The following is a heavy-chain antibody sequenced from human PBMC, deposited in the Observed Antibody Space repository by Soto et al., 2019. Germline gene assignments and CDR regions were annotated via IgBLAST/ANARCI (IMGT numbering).Heavy chain of an antibody. CDR2: ISSSSSYI. CDR3: ARGWFGDLGN. CDR1: GFTFSSYS. Sequence: EVQLVESGGGLVKPGGSLRLSCAASGFTFSSYSMNWVRQAPGKGLEWVSSISSSSSYIYYADSVKGRFTISRDNAKNSLYLQMNSLGAEDTAVYYCARGWFGDLGNWGQGTLVTFSS. V-gene: IGHV3-21*01. D-gene: IGHD3-10*01. J-gene: IGHJ4*02.